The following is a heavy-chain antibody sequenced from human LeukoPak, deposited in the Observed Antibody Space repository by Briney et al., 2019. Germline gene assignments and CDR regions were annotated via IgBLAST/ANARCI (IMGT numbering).Heavy chain of an antibody. CDR1: GYTFTGYY. J-gene: IGHJ4*02. CDR3: ARDYGSGSYSSEFDY. CDR2: INPNSGAT. Sequence: ASVKVSCKASGYTFTGYYMNWVRQAPGQGLEWMGWINPNSGATNYARKFQGRVTMTSDTSISTTYIELSRLRSDDTAVYYCARDYGSGSYSSEFDYWGQGTLVTVSS. V-gene: IGHV1-2*02. D-gene: IGHD3-10*01.